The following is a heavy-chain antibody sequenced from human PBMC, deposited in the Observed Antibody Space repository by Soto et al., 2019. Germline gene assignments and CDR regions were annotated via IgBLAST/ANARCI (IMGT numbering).Heavy chain of an antibody. Sequence: GGSLRLSCAASGFTFSSYGMHWVRQAPGKGLEWVAVIWYDGSNKYYADSVKGRFTISRDNSKNTLYLQMNSLRAEDTAVYYCARQYYDILTGYLDYYYYGMDVWGQGTTVTVSS. CDR1: GFTFSSYG. CDR3: ARQYYDILTGYLDYYYYGMDV. CDR2: IWYDGSNK. V-gene: IGHV3-33*01. J-gene: IGHJ6*02. D-gene: IGHD3-9*01.